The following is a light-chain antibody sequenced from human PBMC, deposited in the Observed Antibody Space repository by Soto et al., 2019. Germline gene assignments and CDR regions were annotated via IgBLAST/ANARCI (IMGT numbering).Light chain of an antibody. CDR2: GAS. J-gene: IGKJ3*01. CDR1: QSVSSVY. Sequence: EIVLTQSPGTLSLSPGERATLSCRASQSVSSVYLAWYQQKPGQAPRLLIYGASSRATGIPDRFSGSGSGTDFTLTISRLEPEDFAVYYCQQYGSSPFTFGPGTKVDFK. CDR3: QQYGSSPFT. V-gene: IGKV3-20*01.